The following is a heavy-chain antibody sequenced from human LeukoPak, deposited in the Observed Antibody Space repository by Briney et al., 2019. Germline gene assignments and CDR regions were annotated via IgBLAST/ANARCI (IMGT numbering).Heavy chain of an antibody. D-gene: IGHD3-10*01. CDR2: ISYSGTT. Sequence: SETLSLTCTVSGGSISIQYWSWIRQPPGKGLEWIAGYISYSGTTNNNPPLKRRVTTSEDSSKNQSSLKLSAVTAADTAVYYCGRDKGGSAQYGMDVWGQGTTVTVSS. CDR3: GRDKGGSAQYGMDV. V-gene: IGHV4-59*11. J-gene: IGHJ6*02. CDR1: GGSISIQY.